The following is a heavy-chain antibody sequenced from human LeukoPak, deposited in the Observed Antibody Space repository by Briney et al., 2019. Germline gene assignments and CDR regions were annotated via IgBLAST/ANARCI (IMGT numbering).Heavy chain of an antibody. CDR3: ATGYPLNGHYYGMAV. J-gene: IGHJ6*04. V-gene: IGHV1-2*04. Sequence: ASVKVSCKASGYTFTGYYMHWVRQAPGQGLEWMGWINPNSGGTNYAQKFQGWVTMTRDTSISTAYMELSRLRSDDTAVYYCATGYPLNGHYYGMAVWGKGTTVTVSS. CDR1: GYTFTGYY. CDR2: INPNSGGT. D-gene: IGHD3-9*01.